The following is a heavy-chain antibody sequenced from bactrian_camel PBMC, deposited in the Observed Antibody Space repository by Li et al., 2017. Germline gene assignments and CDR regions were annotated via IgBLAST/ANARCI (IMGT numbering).Heavy chain of an antibody. D-gene: IGHD4*01. Sequence: HVQLVESGGGLVQPGGSLRLSCAASGFTFANYWMLWVRQAPGKGLEWVSDIARNGAETTYADSVTGRFTISRDNAKNTLYLQLNSLKTEDTAMYYCAKGDVAGAGYYLGMDYWGKGTQVTVS. V-gene: IGHV3S1*01. J-gene: IGHJ7*01. CDR2: IARNGAET. CDR1: GFTFANYW.